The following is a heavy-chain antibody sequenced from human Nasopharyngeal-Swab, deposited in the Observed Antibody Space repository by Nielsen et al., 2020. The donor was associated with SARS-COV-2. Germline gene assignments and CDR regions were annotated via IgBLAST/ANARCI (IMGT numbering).Heavy chain of an antibody. CDR2: ISWNSGSI. J-gene: IGHJ4*02. CDR1: GFTFDDYA. V-gene: IGHV3-9*01. Sequence: GGSLRLSCAASGFTFDDYAMHWVRQAPGKGLEWVSGISWNSGSIGYADSVKGRFTISRDNAKNSLYLQMNSLRTEDTALYYCAKDMAEVGATDYWGQGTLVTVSS. CDR3: AKDMAEVGATDY. D-gene: IGHD1-26*01.